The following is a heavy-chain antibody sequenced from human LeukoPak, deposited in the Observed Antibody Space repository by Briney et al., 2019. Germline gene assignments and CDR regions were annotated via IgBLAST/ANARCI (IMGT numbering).Heavy chain of an antibody. D-gene: IGHD5-18*01. J-gene: IGHJ4*02. Sequence: SETLSLTCAVSGVSISSSNWWSWVRQPPGKGLEWIGEIYHNGSTNYNPALKSRVTISVDKSKNQFSLKLSSVTAADTAVYYCERGAKDTAMVLGYWGQGTLVTVSS. V-gene: IGHV4-4*02. CDR2: IYHNGST. CDR3: ERGAKDTAMVLGY. CDR1: GVSISSSNW.